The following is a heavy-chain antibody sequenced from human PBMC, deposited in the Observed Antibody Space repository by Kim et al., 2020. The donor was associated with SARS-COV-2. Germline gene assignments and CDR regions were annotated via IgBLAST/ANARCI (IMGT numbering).Heavy chain of an antibody. CDR3: AREYYDTLLYYYGMDV. CDR1: GDTFSSYA. V-gene: IGHV1-69*13. D-gene: IGHD3-9*01. CDR2: IIPIFGTA. Sequence: SVKVSCKASGDTFSSYAISWVRQAPGQGLEWMGGIIPIFGTANYAQKFQGRVTITADESTSTAYMELSSLRSEDTAVYYCAREYYDTLLYYYGMDVWGQGTTVTVSS. J-gene: IGHJ6*02.